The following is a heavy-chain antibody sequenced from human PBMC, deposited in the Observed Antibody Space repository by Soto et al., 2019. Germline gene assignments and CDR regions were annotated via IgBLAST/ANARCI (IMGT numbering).Heavy chain of an antibody. D-gene: IGHD2-2*01. CDR1: GGSFSGYY. CDR3: ARGRGDIVVVPAPTARYYYYMDV. Sequence: QVQLQQWGAGLLKPSETLSLTCAVYGGSFSGYYWSWIRQPPGKGLEWIGEINHSVSTNYNPSLKSRVTISVDTSKNQFSLKLSSVTAADTAVYYCARGRGDIVVVPAPTARYYYYMDVWGKGTTVTVSS. V-gene: IGHV4-34*01. J-gene: IGHJ6*03. CDR2: INHSVST.